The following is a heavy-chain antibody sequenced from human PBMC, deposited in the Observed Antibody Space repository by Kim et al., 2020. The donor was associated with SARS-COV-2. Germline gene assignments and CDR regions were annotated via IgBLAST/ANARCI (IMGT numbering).Heavy chain of an antibody. D-gene: IGHD1-7*01. J-gene: IGHJ5*02. CDR3: ARGLELTGRFDP. CDR1: GGTFSSYA. V-gene: IGHV1-69*13. Sequence: SVKVSCKASGGTFSSYAISWVRQAPGQGLEWMGGIIPIFGTANYAQKFQGRVTITADESTSTAYMELSSLRSEDTAVYYCARGLELTGRFDPWGQGTLVTVSS. CDR2: IIPIFGTA.